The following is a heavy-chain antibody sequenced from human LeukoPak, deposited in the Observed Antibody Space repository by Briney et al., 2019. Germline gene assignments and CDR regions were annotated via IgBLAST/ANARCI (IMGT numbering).Heavy chain of an antibody. CDR1: GFTFSSYW. Sequence: PGGSLRLSCAASGFTFSSYWMSWVRQAPGKGLEWVANIKQDGSEKYYADSVKGRFTISRDNARNSLFLQMNSLRVEDTAVYYCVGHAHFWSGPGGWGQGTLVTVSS. CDR3: VGHAHFWSGPGG. V-gene: IGHV3-7*01. CDR2: IKQDGSEK. J-gene: IGHJ4*02. D-gene: IGHD3-3*02.